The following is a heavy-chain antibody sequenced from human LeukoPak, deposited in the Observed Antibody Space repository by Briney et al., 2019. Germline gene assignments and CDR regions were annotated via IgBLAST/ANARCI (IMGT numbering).Heavy chain of an antibody. V-gene: IGHV3-30-3*01. CDR1: GFTFSSYA. CDR3: ARSRTIWVVTATVDY. J-gene: IGHJ4*02. Sequence: GGSLRLSCAASGFTFSSYAMHWVRQAPGKGLEWVAVISYDGSNKYYADSVKSRFTISRDNSKNTLYLQMNSLRAEDTAVYYCARSRTIWVVTATVDYWGQGTLVTVSS. CDR2: ISYDGSNK. D-gene: IGHD2-21*02.